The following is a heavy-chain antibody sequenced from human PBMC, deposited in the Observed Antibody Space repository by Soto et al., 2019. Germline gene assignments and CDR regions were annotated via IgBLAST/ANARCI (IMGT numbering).Heavy chain of an antibody. V-gene: IGHV1-2*04. CDR3: ARVRAVAGNYYYYMDV. CDR2: INPNSGGT. D-gene: IGHD6-19*01. J-gene: IGHJ6*03. CDR1: GYTFTGYY. Sequence: ASVKVSCKASGYTFTGYYMHWVRQAPGQGLEWMGWINPNSGGTNYAQKFQGWVTMTRDTSISTAYMELSRLRSDDTAVYYCARVRAVAGNYYYYMDVWGKGTTVTVSS.